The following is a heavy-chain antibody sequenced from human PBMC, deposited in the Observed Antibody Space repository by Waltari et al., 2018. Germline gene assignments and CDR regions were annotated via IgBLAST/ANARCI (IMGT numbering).Heavy chain of an antibody. J-gene: IGHJ4*02. CDR1: GGSFSGYY. D-gene: IGHD4-17*01. Sequence: QVQLQQWGAGLLKPSETLSLTCAVYGGSFSGYYWSWIRQPPGKGLEWIGEIKHSGSTNYNPSLKSRVTISVDTSKNQFSLKLSSVTAADTAVYYCARGDYGGNSAGYFDYWGQGTLVTVSS. V-gene: IGHV4-34*01. CDR3: ARGDYGGNSAGYFDY. CDR2: IKHSGST.